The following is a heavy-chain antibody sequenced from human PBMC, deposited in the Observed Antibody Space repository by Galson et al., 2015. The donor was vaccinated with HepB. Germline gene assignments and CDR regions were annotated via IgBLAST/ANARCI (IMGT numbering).Heavy chain of an antibody. CDR3: ARGGRAVAGLYYYYGMDV. D-gene: IGHD6-19*01. Sequence: CTVSGGSISSYYWSWIRQPAGKGLEWIGRIYTSGSTNYNPSLKSRVTMSVDTSKNQFSLKLSSVTAADTAVYYCARGGRAVAGLYYYYGMDVWGQGTTVTVSS. CDR2: IYTSGST. CDR1: GGSISSYY. J-gene: IGHJ6*02. V-gene: IGHV4-4*07.